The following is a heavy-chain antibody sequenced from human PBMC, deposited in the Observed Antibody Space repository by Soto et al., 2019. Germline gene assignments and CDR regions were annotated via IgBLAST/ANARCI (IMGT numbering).Heavy chain of an antibody. CDR1: GYTFTSYA. CDR3: ARGITLPTPLDY. V-gene: IGHV1-3*05. CDR2: INAGNGNT. D-gene: IGHD1-20*01. Sequence: QVQLVQSGAEEKKPGASVKVSCKASGYTFTSYAMHWVRQAPGQRLEGMGWINAGNGNTKYSQKFQGRVTITRDTSASTAYMELISLRSEDTAVYYCARGITLPTPLDYWGQGTLVTVSS. J-gene: IGHJ4*02.